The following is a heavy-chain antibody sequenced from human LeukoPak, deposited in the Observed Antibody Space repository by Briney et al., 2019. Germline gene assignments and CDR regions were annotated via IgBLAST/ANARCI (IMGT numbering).Heavy chain of an antibody. Sequence: SETLSLTCSVSGDPFSSVTDYWAWIRQPPGKGLEWIASGDYSGGTYYNPSLKSRVTISVDRSKNQFSLKLSSVTAADTAVYYCARSDILTGYTHPWGQGTLVTVSS. V-gene: IGHV4-39*07. J-gene: IGHJ5*02. CDR2: GDYSGGT. D-gene: IGHD3-9*01. CDR1: GDPFSSVTDY. CDR3: ARSDILTGYTHP.